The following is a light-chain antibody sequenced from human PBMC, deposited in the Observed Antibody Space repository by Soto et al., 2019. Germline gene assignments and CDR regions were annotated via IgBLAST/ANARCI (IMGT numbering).Light chain of an antibody. V-gene: IGKV3-20*01. J-gene: IGKJ1*01. CDR2: VAS. Sequence: EIALTQSPGTLSLSPGERATLSCRASQSFSSSYLAWYQQKPGQAPRLLIYVASSRATGIPDRFSVSGSGTDFTLTISRLEREDFAVYYCQQYGSSPGTFGQGTKVELK. CDR1: QSFSSSY. CDR3: QQYGSSPGT.